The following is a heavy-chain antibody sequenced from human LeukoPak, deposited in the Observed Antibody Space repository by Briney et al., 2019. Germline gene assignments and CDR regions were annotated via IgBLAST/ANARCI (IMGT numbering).Heavy chain of an antibody. CDR3: ARRTPGPQLDEYVAYYFDL. CDR2: IYSSGMT. D-gene: IGHD3/OR15-3a*01. J-gene: IGHJ4*02. Sequence: PSETLSLTCTLSGGSITTDCWIWIRQPPGKGPEGIAYIYSSGMTKYNPSLKSRGTISLDPSKNQLSLKLTSVTAADTAVYYCARRTPGPQLDEYVAYYFDLWGQGTLVTVSS. V-gene: IGHV4-4*09. CDR1: GGSITTDC.